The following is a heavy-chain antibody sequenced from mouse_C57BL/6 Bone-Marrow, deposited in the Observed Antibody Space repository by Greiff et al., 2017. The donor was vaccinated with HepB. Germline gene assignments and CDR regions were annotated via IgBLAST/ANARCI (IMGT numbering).Heavy chain of an antibody. CDR3: ARNTTVAHAMDY. D-gene: IGHD1-1*01. Sequence: EVKLQESGAELVRPGASVKLSCTASGFNIKDYYMHWVKQRPEQGLEWIGRIDPEDGDTEYAPKFQGKATMTADTSSSTAYMELRSLTSEDSAVYYCARNTTVAHAMDYWGQGTSVTVSS. CDR1: GFNIKDYY. J-gene: IGHJ4*01. V-gene: IGHV14-1*01. CDR2: IDPEDGDT.